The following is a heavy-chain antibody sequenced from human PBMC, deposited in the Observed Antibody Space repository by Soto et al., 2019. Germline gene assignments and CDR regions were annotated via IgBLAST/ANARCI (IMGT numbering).Heavy chain of an antibody. CDR3: ARLAAADDVFDI. CDR1: GGTFSSYA. CDR2: IIPILGIA. D-gene: IGHD6-13*01. V-gene: IGHV1-69*10. J-gene: IGHJ3*02. Sequence: SVKVSCKASGGTFSSYAISWVRQAPGQGLEWMGGIIPILGIANYAQKFQGRVTITADKSTSTAYMELSSLRSEDTAVYYCARLAAADDVFDIWGQGTMVTGSS.